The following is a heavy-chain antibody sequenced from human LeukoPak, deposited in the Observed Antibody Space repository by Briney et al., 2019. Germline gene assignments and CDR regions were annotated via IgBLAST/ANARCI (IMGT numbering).Heavy chain of an antibody. Sequence: GGSLRLSCAASGFTFDDYAMHWVRQAPGKGLEWVPGISWNSGSIGYADSVKGRFTISRDNAKNSLYLQMNSLRAEDTALYYCAKALTYYYGSGIDYWGQGTLVTVSS. CDR1: GFTFDDYA. CDR2: ISWNSGSI. V-gene: IGHV3-9*01. D-gene: IGHD3-10*01. CDR3: AKALTYYYGSGIDY. J-gene: IGHJ4*02.